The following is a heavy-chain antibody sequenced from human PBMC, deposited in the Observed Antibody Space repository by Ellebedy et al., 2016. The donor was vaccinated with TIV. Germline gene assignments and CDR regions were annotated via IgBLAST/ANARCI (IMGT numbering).Heavy chain of an antibody. CDR3: ARDTTGLRNWYFDL. D-gene: IGHD4-17*01. Sequence: MPSETLSLTCTVSGGSISSYYWSWIRQPAGKGLEWIGRIYTSGSTNYNPSLKSRVTMSVDTSKNQFSLKLSSVTAADTAVYYCARDTTGLRNWYFDLWGRGTLVTVSS. V-gene: IGHV4-4*07. CDR2: IYTSGST. CDR1: GGSISSYY. J-gene: IGHJ2*01.